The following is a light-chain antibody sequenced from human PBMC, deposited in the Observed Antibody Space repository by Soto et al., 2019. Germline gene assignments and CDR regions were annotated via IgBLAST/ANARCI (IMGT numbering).Light chain of an antibody. Sequence: QSALTQPPSASGSPGQSVTISCTGTGSDVGGYNYVSWYQQQPGKAPKLMIYEVIKRPSGVPDRFSGSKSGNTASLTVSGLQADDEADYYCSSYAGSNNMVFGGGTQLTVL. CDR2: EVI. J-gene: IGLJ3*02. CDR1: GSDVGGYNY. V-gene: IGLV2-8*01. CDR3: SSYAGSNNMV.